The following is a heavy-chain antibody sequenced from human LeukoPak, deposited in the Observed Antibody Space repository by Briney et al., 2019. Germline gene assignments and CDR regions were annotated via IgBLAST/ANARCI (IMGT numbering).Heavy chain of an antibody. CDR2: ISYDGIYK. J-gene: IGHJ4*02. V-gene: IGHV3-30*18. Sequence: PGGSLRLSCAASGFTFSSYGMHWVCQAPGKGLEWVAVISYDGIYKYYADSVKGRFTISRDNSKNTLYVQMNSLRAEDTAVYYCAKSMESISWYGEDYWGQGSLVSVSS. CDR3: AKSMESISWYGEDY. D-gene: IGHD6-13*01. CDR1: GFTFSSYG.